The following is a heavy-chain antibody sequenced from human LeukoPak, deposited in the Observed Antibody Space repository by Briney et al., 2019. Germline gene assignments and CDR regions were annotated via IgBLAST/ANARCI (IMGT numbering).Heavy chain of an antibody. CDR2: ISYDGSNK. CDR3: AKPLFPLDY. CDR1: GFTFSSYA. V-gene: IGHV3-30*04. D-gene: IGHD2-21*01. Sequence: PGGSLRLSCAASGFTFSSYAMHWVRQAPGKGLEWVAVISYDGSNKYYADSVKGRFTISRDNSKNTLYLQMNSLRAEDTAVYYCAKPLFPLDYWGQGTLVTVSS. J-gene: IGHJ4*02.